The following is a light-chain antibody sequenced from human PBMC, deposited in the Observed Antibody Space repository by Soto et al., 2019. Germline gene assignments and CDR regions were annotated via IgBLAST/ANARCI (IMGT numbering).Light chain of an antibody. CDR3: QQYYSYPRT. Sequence: AIRMTQSPSSLSASTGDRVTITCRASQGISSYLAWYQQKPGPAPKLLIYAASTLQSGVPSRFSGSGSGTDFTLTISCLQSEDCATYYCQQYYSYPRTFGQGTKVEIK. CDR1: QGISSY. CDR2: AAS. J-gene: IGKJ1*01. V-gene: IGKV1-8*01.